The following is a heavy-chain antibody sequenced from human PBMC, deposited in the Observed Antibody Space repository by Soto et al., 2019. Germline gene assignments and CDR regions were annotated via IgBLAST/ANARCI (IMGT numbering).Heavy chain of an antibody. CDR2: ISDYNGNT. J-gene: IGHJ6*02. D-gene: IGHD3-10*01. V-gene: IGHV1-18*01. CDR3: AREGYYSGSESYSPPRYYGMDV. CDR1: GYSFTTYG. Sequence: QVQLVQSGAEVKKPGASVKVSCKASGYSFTTYGISWVRQAPGQGLEWMGWISDYNGNTNYEKKFQGRVTMTTDTTTRTAYMELKSLRSDDTAGYYCAREGYYSGSESYSPPRYYGMDVWGQGTTVTVS.